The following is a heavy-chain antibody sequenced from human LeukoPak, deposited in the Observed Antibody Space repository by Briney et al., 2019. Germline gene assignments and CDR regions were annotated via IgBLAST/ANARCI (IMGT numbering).Heavy chain of an antibody. CDR3: ARGTYDSSGYSDY. CDR2: ISSSSSYI. V-gene: IGHV3-21*01. D-gene: IGHD3-22*01. Sequence: PGGSLRLSCAASGFTFSSYSMNWVRQAPGKGLEWVSSISSSSSYIYYADSVKGRFTISRDNAKNSLCLQMNSLRAEDTAVYYCARGTYDSSGYSDYWGQGTLVTVSS. J-gene: IGHJ4*02. CDR1: GFTFSSYS.